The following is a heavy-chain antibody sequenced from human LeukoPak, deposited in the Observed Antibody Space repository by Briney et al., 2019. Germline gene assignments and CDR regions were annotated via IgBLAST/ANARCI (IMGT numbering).Heavy chain of an antibody. D-gene: IGHD5-24*01. J-gene: IGHJ6*02. CDR2: LYSSGST. Sequence: PGGSLLLSCAASGFTVSSNYMSWVRPAPGKGLEWVSLLYSSGSTYYTDSVKGRLTISRDSSKNTLYLQMNSLRAEDTAVYYCAGRDKGYYYGMDVWGQGTTVTVSS. CDR1: GFTVSSNY. CDR3: AGRDKGYYYGMDV. V-gene: IGHV3-66*01.